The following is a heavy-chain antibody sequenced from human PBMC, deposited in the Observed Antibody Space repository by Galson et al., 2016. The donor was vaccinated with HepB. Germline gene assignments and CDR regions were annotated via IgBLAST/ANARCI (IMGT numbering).Heavy chain of an antibody. CDR3: ARRFWGYSYGYRPGLDF. Sequence: LSLTCAVDGGSFSGYYWTWIRQPPGKGLEWIGEISHSGSTNYNPSLKSRATMSVDTSKKQFSLKLGSVSAADTAVYYCARRFWGYSYGYRPGLDFWGQGTLVTVSS. V-gene: IGHV4-34*01. J-gene: IGHJ4*02. CDR1: GGSFSGYY. D-gene: IGHD5-18*01. CDR2: ISHSGST.